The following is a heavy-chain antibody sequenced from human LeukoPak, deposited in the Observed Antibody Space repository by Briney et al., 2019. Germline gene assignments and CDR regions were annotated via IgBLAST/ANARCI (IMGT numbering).Heavy chain of an antibody. Sequence: PGGSLRLFCVASGFPFSNYAMRRVRQAPGEGGDWVSGISGGGSSAYYTDSAKGRFTVSRDNSKNIVYLQMNSLRAEDTAVYYCAKSYDILAGFYNRLWFDPWGQGTLVTVSS. J-gene: IGHJ5*02. D-gene: IGHD3-9*01. CDR3: AKSYDILAGFYNRLWFDP. V-gene: IGHV3-23*01. CDR2: ISGGGSSA. CDR1: GFPFSNYA.